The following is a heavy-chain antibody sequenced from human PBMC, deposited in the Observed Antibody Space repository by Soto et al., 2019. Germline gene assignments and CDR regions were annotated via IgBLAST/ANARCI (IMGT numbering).Heavy chain of an antibody. CDR1: GGTFSSYT. CDR3: ARENTRRLGNVYYFDY. D-gene: IGHD7-27*01. CDR2: IIPILGIA. V-gene: IGHV1-69*04. Sequence: ASVKVSCKASGGTFSSYTISWVRQAPGQGLEWMGRIIPILGIANYAQKFQGRVTITADKSTSTAYMELSSLRSEDTAVYYCARENTRRLGNVYYFDYWGQGTLVTVSS. J-gene: IGHJ4*02.